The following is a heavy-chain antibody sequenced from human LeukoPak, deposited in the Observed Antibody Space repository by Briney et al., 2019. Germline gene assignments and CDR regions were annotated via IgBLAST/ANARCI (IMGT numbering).Heavy chain of an antibody. Sequence: GGSLRLSCAASGFTFSSYGMHWVRQAPGKGLEWAAFIRYDGSNKYYADSVKGRFTISRDNSKNTLYLQMNSLRAEDTAVYYCAKDTLPGIAAAGINWGQGTLVTVSS. D-gene: IGHD6-13*01. V-gene: IGHV3-30*02. CDR3: AKDTLPGIAAAGIN. CDR1: GFTFSSYG. J-gene: IGHJ4*02. CDR2: IRYDGSNK.